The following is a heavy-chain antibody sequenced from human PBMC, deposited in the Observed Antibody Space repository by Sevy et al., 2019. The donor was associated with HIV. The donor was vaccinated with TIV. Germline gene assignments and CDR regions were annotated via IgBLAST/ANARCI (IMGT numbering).Heavy chain of an antibody. J-gene: IGHJ4*02. CDR3: ARDLPHLLPWELSRGSDY. CDR2: INAISSNI. Sequence: GGSLRLSCAASGFTFSSYAMNWVRQAPGKGLEWVSSINAISSNIYYADSVKGRFTISRDNAENSLYLQMNSVRAEDTAVYYCARDLPHLLPWELSRGSDYWGPGTLVTVSS. V-gene: IGHV3-21*01. D-gene: IGHD3-16*02. CDR1: GFTFSSYA.